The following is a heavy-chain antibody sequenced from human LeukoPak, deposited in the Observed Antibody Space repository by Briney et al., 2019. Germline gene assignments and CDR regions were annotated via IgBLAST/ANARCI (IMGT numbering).Heavy chain of an antibody. D-gene: IGHD2-21*02. CDR1: GFTFSSYG. CDR2: IWYDGSNK. J-gene: IGHJ4*02. V-gene: IGHV3-33*01. CDR3: AGDPYPLHCGGDCYYFDY. Sequence: GRSLRLSCAASGFTFSSYGMHWVRQAPGKGLEWVAVIWYDGSNKYYADSVKGRFTISRDNSKNTLYLQMNSLRAEDTAVYYCAGDPYPLHCGGDCYYFDYWGQGTLVTVSS.